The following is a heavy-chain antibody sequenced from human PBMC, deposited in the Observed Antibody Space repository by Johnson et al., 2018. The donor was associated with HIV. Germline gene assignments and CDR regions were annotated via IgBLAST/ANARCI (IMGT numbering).Heavy chain of an antibody. CDR3: ASLIAAAQADI. Sequence: QVQLVESGGGVVQPGRSLRLSCAASGFTFSTYGMHWVRQAPGKGLEWVAVMWYDGSNKYYADSVKGRFTISRDNSKNTLYLQMNSLRAEDTAVYYCASLIAAAQADIWGLGTVVTVSS. V-gene: IGHV3-33*01. CDR1: GFTFSTYG. J-gene: IGHJ3*02. D-gene: IGHD6-13*01. CDR2: MWYDGSNK.